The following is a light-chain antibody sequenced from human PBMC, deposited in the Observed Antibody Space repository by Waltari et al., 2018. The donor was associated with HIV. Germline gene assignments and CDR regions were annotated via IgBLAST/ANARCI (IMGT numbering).Light chain of an antibody. V-gene: IGKV1-8*01. J-gene: IGKJ3*01. Sequence: IRMTQSPSSFSASIGNRISVTCRASQGVSTYLAWYQQKPGKAPTRLINGASTLQSGVPSRFSASGSGTDFTLTISCLQSEDVATYYCQQYYSYPHTFGPGTTVDI. CDR2: GAS. CDR1: QGVSTY. CDR3: QQYYSYPHT.